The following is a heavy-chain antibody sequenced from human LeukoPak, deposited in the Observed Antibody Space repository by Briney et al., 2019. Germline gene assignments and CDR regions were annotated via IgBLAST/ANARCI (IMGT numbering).Heavy chain of an antibody. CDR2: ISWNSGSI. CDR3: AKGAIYDYYGMDV. V-gene: IGHV3-9*01. CDR1: GFTFDGYA. D-gene: IGHD4/OR15-4a*01. J-gene: IGHJ6*02. Sequence: PGRSLRLFCAASGFTFDGYAMHWVRQAPGKGLEWVSGISWNSGSIGYADSVKGRFTISRDNAKNSLYLQMNSLRAEDTALYYCAKGAIYDYYGMDVWGQGTTVTVSS.